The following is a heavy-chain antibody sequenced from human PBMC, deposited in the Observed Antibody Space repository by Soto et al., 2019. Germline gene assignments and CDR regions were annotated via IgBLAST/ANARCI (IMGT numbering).Heavy chain of an antibody. CDR3: ARADCTGAYCYSWPFNYGVDV. D-gene: IGHD2-15*01. CDR2: IYYA. Sequence: SETLSLTCTVSGGSISSSSYYWGWIRQPPGKGLEWIGSIYYADSVKGRFTISRDNSKNTLYLQMNSLRAEDTALYYCARADCTGAYCYSWPFNYGVDVWGQGTTVTVSS. CDR1: GGSISSSSYY. V-gene: IGHV4-39*02. J-gene: IGHJ6*02.